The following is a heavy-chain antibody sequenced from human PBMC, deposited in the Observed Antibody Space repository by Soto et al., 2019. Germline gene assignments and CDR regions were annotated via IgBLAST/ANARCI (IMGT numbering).Heavy chain of an antibody. CDR1: GYTFTRYD. CDR2: MNPNSGNT. Sequence: QVQLVQSGAEVKKPGASVKVSCKASGYTFTRYDINWVRQATGQGLEWMGWMNPNSGNTGYAQKFQGRVTMPRNTSISTACMELTSLRSEDTAVYYCARGASIAARPRALDYWCQGSLVTVSS. D-gene: IGHD6-6*01. CDR3: ARGASIAARPRALDY. J-gene: IGHJ4*02. V-gene: IGHV1-8*01.